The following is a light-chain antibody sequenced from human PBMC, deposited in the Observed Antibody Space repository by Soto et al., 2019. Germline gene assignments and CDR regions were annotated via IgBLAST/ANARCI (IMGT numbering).Light chain of an antibody. CDR3: QQYNNWPLT. Sequence: EIVMTQSPATLSVSPGERATLSCRASQSVSSSLAWYQQKPGQAPRLLIYGASTRATGIPARFSGSGSGTEFTLTISSLQSEDFAAYYCQQYNNWPLTFGGGTKVEMK. CDR1: QSVSSS. J-gene: IGKJ4*01. V-gene: IGKV3-15*01. CDR2: GAS.